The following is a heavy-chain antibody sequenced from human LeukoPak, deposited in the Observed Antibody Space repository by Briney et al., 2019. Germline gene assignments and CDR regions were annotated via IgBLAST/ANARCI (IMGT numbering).Heavy chain of an antibody. Sequence: PSETLSLTCTVSGGSISSYYWSWIRQPPGKGLEWIGYIYYSGSTNYNPSLKSRVTISVDTSKNQFSLKLSSVTAADTAVYYCARSTSGGVTAFDYWGQGTLVTVSS. CDR2: IYYSGST. V-gene: IGHV4-59*01. CDR3: ARSTSGGVTAFDY. D-gene: IGHD2-8*02. CDR1: GGSISSYY. J-gene: IGHJ4*02.